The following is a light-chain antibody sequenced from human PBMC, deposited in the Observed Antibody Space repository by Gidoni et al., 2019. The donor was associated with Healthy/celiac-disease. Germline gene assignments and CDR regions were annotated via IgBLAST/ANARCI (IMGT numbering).Light chain of an antibody. CDR2: AAS. CDR1: TSISSY. CDR3: QQSYSTPLT. J-gene: IGKJ4*01. V-gene: IGKV1-39*01. Sequence: DLQTTQSPYSLSASVGDRVTITCRASTSISSYLNWHQQKPGKAPQLLLYAASSLHSGVPSRFSGSGSGTYFTLTISILQPEDFATYCCQQSYSTPLTFGGGTKVEIK.